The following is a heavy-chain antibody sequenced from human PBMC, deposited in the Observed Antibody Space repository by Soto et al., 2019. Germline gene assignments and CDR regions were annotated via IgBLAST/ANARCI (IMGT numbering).Heavy chain of an antibody. Sequence: RGESLKISCKTSGHRFTTYWISWVRQMPGKGLEYMGKINPTDSETNYSPSFEGHVTFSVDRSTSTAYVRWNSLKASDTAMYYCARPTMTSTSFYYAMDVWGQGTTVTVSS. CDR2: INPTDSET. CDR1: GHRFTTYW. V-gene: IGHV5-10-1*01. CDR3: ARPTMTSTSFYYAMDV. D-gene: IGHD4-17*01. J-gene: IGHJ6*02.